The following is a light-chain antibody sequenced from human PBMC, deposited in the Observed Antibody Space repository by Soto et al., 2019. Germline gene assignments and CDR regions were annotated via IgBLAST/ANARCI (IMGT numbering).Light chain of an antibody. CDR1: ESVTSY. J-gene: IGKJ5*01. Sequence: EIVLTQSPATLSLSPGERATLSCRASESVTSYLAWYQQKPGQAPRLLIYDASNRATGIPARFSGSGSGTDFTLTINSLEPEDFAVYYCQQRSNLPLTFGQGTRLEIK. V-gene: IGKV3-11*01. CDR3: QQRSNLPLT. CDR2: DAS.